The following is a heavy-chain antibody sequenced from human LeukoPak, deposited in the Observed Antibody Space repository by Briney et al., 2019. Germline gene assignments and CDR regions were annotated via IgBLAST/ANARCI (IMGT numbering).Heavy chain of an antibody. V-gene: IGHV3-20*04. D-gene: IGHD4-23*01. CDR1: GFTFDDYG. CDR3: ARDLMTTVEGYYFDY. Sequence: GGSLRLSCAASGFTFDDYGMSWVRQAPGKGLEWVSGINWNGGSTGYADYVKGRFTISRDNAKNSLYLQMNSLRAEDTALYYCARDLMTTVEGYYFDYWGQGTLVTVSS. CDR2: INWNGGST. J-gene: IGHJ4*02.